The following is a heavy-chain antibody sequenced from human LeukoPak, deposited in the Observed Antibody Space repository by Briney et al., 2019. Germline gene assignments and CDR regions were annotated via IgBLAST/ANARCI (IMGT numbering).Heavy chain of an antibody. D-gene: IGHD2-21*02. CDR1: GGSISNYY. V-gene: IGHV4-4*07. CDR3: ARDCGDYGSSDY. CDR2: IYSGGRT. J-gene: IGHJ4*02. Sequence: SETLSLTCTVSGGSISNYYWSWIRQPAGKGLEWIGRIYSGGRTNYNPSLKSRVTMSVDTSKNQFSLKLSSVTAADTAMYYCARDCGDYGSSDYWGQGTLVTVSS.